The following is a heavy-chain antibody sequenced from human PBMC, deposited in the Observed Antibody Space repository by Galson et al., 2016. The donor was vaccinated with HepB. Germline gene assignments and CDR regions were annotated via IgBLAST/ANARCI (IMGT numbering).Heavy chain of an antibody. D-gene: IGHD2-15*01. Sequence: SETLSLTCAVSGGSISSNSWWTWVRQSPGKGLEWIGEIFPDGTTQYNPSLKSRITILIDQSKAQFSLTLASVTAADTAVYSCARAPATGRRDSQGGGYFDSWGQGALVIVSS. CDR3: ARAPATGRRDSQGGGYFDS. J-gene: IGHJ4*02. CDR1: GGSISSNSW. V-gene: IGHV4-4*02. CDR2: IFPDGTT.